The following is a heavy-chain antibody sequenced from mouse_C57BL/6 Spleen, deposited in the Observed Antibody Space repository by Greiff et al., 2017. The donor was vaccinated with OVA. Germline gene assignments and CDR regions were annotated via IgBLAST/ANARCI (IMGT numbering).Heavy chain of an antibody. J-gene: IGHJ3*01. Sequence: QVQLKQPGAELVKPGASVKLSCKASGYTFTSYWMHWVKQRPGQGLEWIGMIHPNSGSTNYNEKFKSKATLTVDKSSSTAYMQLSSLTSEDSAVYYCARRDYYGTWFAYWGQGTLVTVSA. CDR1: GYTFTSYW. CDR2: IHPNSGST. D-gene: IGHD1-1*01. CDR3: ARRDYYGTWFAY. V-gene: IGHV1-64*01.